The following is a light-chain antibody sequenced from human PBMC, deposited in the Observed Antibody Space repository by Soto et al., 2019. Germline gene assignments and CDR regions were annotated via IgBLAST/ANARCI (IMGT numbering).Light chain of an antibody. CDR2: DAS. J-gene: IGKJ4*01. CDR1: QSVSSY. CDR3: QQRSEWPLT. Sequence: EIVLTQSPATLSLSPGERATLSCRATQSVSSYLAWYQQKPGQAPRLLIYDASNRATGIPARFSGSGSGTDFTLTISRLEPEDFAVYYCQQRSEWPLTFGGGTKVDIK. V-gene: IGKV3-11*01.